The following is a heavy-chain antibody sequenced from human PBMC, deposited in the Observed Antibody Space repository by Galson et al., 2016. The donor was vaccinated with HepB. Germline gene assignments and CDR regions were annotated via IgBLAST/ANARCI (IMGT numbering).Heavy chain of an antibody. CDR3: ARGGRKGLWGYYFDC. Sequence: TLSLTCTVSGGSISSGGYYWSWLRQHPGEGLEWIGYIYHTGNAYYNASLKSRVTVSVDTSKNQFFLKLSSLTAADTAVYFCARGGRKGLWGYYFDCWGQGTLVTVSS. V-gene: IGHV4-31*03. D-gene: IGHD3-16*01. J-gene: IGHJ4*02. CDR1: GGSISSGGYY. CDR2: IYHTGNA.